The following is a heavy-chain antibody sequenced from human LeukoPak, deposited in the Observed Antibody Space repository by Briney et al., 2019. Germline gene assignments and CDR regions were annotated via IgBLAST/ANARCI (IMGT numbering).Heavy chain of an antibody. V-gene: IGHV3-48*04. CDR2: ISSSGSTI. Sequence: PGGSLRLSCAASGFTFSSYAMSWVRQAPGKGREGVSYISSSGSTIYYADSVKGRFTISRHNAKNSLYLQMNSLRAEDTAVYYCARLAVAVIDAFDIWGQGTMVTVPS. J-gene: IGHJ3*02. CDR3: ARLAVAVIDAFDI. CDR1: GFTFSSYA. D-gene: IGHD6-19*01.